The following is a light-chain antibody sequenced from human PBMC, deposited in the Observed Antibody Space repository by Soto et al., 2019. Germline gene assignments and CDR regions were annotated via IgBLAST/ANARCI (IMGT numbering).Light chain of an antibody. Sequence: EIVMTQSPATLSVSPGERATLSCRANQSVGTNLAWYHQKPGQAPRLLIYGASTRATGIPARFSGSGSGTEFTLTISSLQSEDFAVYYCQQYNKYWTFGQGTKVEIK. CDR1: QSVGTN. J-gene: IGKJ1*01. CDR2: GAS. CDR3: QQYNKYWT. V-gene: IGKV3-15*01.